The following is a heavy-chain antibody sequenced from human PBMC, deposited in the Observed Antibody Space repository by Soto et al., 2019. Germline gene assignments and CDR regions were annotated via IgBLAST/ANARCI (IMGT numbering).Heavy chain of an antibody. CDR1: GFSLGDYR. Sequence: GGSMRLACIAAGFSLGDYRVNWVRQAPGKGLEWVSSITHIGTNAYYADSVKGRFTISKDSADNSLILQMTSLRAEDTAVYHCARPHGNDWYSDYWGQGTLVTVSS. CDR2: ITHIGTNA. D-gene: IGHD2-21*02. CDR3: ARPHGNDWYSDY. V-gene: IGHV3-21*01. J-gene: IGHJ4*02.